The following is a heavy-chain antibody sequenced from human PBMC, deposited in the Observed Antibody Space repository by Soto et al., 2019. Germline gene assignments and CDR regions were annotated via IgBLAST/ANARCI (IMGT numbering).Heavy chain of an antibody. CDR1: GGSIRSYY. CDR2: IYTSGLT. J-gene: IGHJ5*02. CDR3: AREWYSSSSGLDWFDP. V-gene: IGHV4-4*07. Sequence: QVQLQESGPGLVKPSETLSLTCTVSGGSIRSYYWCWIRQPAGKGLELIGRIYTSGLTNCHPSLKSRVTMSVDTSKNQFSLKLSYVPAADTAVYYCAREWYSSSSGLDWFDPWGQGTLVTVSS. D-gene: IGHD6-6*01.